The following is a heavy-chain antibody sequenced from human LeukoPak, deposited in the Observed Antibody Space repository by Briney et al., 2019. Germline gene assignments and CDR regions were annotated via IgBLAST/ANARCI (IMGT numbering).Heavy chain of an antibody. D-gene: IGHD6-19*01. CDR2: INTNTGNP. J-gene: IGHJ4*02. CDR3: ARVKAVAGTWTRPVDY. V-gene: IGHV7-4-1*02. CDR1: GYTFTSYG. Sequence: PEASVKVSCKASGYTFTSYGISWVRQAPGQGLEWMGWINTNTGNPTYAQGFTGRFVFSLDTSVSTAYLQISSLKAEDTAVYYCARVKAVAGTWTRPVDYWGQGTLVTVSS.